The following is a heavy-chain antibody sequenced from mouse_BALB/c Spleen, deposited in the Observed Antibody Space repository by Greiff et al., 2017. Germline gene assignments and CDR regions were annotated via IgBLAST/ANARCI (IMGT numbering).Heavy chain of an antibody. D-gene: IGHD2-14*01. V-gene: IGHV1-82*01. CDR3: ARSLYRDGSYYAMDY. CDR1: GYAFSSSW. CDR2: IYPGDGDT. J-gene: IGHJ4*01. Sequence: VQLQQSGPELVKPGASVKISCKASGYAFSSSWMNWVKQRPGQGLEWIGRIYPGDGDTNYNGKFKGKATLTADKSSSTAYMQLSSLTSVDSAVYFCARSLYRDGSYYAMDYWGQGTSVTVSS.